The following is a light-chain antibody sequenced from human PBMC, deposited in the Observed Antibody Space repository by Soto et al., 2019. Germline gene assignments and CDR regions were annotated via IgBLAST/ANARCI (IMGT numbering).Light chain of an antibody. CDR1: QSVSNH. Sequence: DLQMTQSPSSLSASVGDRVTITCRASQSVSNHLNWYQQKPGKAPKLLIYASSSLQSGVPSRFSGSESGTDFTLTISSLQPEDFATYYCQQSHSNIQELTFGGGTKVEIK. CDR2: ASS. J-gene: IGKJ4*01. V-gene: IGKV1-39*01. CDR3: QQSHSNIQELT.